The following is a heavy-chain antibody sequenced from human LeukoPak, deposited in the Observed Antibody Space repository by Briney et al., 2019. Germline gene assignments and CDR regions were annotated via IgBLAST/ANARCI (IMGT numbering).Heavy chain of an antibody. CDR2: IIPIFGTA. CDR3: ARDVDTAMESY. CDR1: GGTFSSYA. Sequence: ASVKVSCKASGGTFSSYAISWVRQAPGQGLEWMGGIIPIFGTANYAQKFQGRVTMTRDTSISTAYMELSRLRSDDTAVYYCARDVDTAMESYWGQGTLVTVSS. V-gene: IGHV1-69*05. D-gene: IGHD5-18*01. J-gene: IGHJ4*02.